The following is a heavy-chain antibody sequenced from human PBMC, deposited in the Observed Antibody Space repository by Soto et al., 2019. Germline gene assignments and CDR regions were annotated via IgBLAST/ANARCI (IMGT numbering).Heavy chain of an antibody. CDR2: ISYDGSNK. J-gene: IGHJ4*02. CDR1: GFTLSNYD. V-gene: IGHV3-30*18. Sequence: GGSLRLSCAASGFTLSNYDMHWVRQAPGKGLEWVAVISYDGSNKYYADSVKGRFTISRDNSKNTLYLQMNSLRAEDTAVYYCAKGLYSYGYYFDYWGQGTLVTVSS. D-gene: IGHD5-18*01. CDR3: AKGLYSYGYYFDY.